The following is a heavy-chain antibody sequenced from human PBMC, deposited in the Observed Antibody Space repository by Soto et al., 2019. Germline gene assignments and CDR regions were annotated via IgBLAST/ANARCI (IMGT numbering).Heavy chain of an antibody. CDR2: ITPDGSFK. Sequence: GWSLRLSCASSVFTFNTFGMHWVRQSPGKGLDWVAIITPDGSFKSYGDSVKGRFTISRDNSKNTLYLQMNNLRPEDTAVYYCTRGGSFDNWGQGTLVTVSS. V-gene: IGHV3-30*03. CDR3: TRGGSFDN. CDR1: VFTFNTFG. D-gene: IGHD1-26*01. J-gene: IGHJ4*02.